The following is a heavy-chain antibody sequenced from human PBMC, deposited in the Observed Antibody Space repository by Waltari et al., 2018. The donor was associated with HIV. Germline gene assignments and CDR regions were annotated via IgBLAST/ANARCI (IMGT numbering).Heavy chain of an antibody. CDR1: GGTFSSYA. V-gene: IGHV1-69*12. D-gene: IGHD2-15*01. CDR3: ARPYCSGGSCYYYFDY. CDR2: IIPIFGTS. Sequence: QVQLVQSGAEVKKPGSSVKVSCKASGGTFSSYAISWVRQAPGQGLEWMGGIIPIFGTSNYEQKFQGRVTITADESTSTSYMELSSLRSEDTAVYYCARPYCSGGSCYYYFDYWGQGTLVTVSS. J-gene: IGHJ4*02.